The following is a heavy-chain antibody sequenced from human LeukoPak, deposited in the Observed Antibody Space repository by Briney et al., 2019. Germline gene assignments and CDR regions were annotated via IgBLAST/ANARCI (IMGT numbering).Heavy chain of an antibody. CDR1: GGSISSGGYY. CDR2: IYYSGST. CDR3: ARAAFRRGVVIRADWFDP. Sequence: SETLSLTCTVSGGSISSGGYYWSWIRQHPGKGLEWIGYIYYSGSTYYNPSLKSRVTISVDTSKNQFSLKLSSVTAADTAVYYCARAAFRRGVVIRADWFDPWGQGTLVTVSS. V-gene: IGHV4-31*03. J-gene: IGHJ5*02. D-gene: IGHD3-22*01.